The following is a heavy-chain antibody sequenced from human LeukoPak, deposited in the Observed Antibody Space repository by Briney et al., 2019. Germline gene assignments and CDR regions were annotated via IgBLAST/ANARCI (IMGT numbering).Heavy chain of an antibody. D-gene: IGHD5-24*01. V-gene: IGHV4-59*01. CDR3: ARVVGDGYSDY. J-gene: IGHJ4*02. CDR1: GGSFSGYY. Sequence: PSETLSLTCAVYGGSFSGYYWSWIRQPPGKGLEWIGYIYYSGSTKYNPSLKSRVTISVDTSKNHFSLKLTSVTAADTAVYYCARVVGDGYSDYWGQGTLVTVSS. CDR2: IYYSGST.